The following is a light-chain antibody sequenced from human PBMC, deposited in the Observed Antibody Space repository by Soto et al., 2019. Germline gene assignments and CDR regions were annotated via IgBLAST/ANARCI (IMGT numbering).Light chain of an antibody. J-gene: IGLJ2*01. CDR1: SNDVGGYNS. CDR2: GVT. CDR3: CSYAGSSTVV. V-gene: IGLV2-14*01. Sequence: QSALTQPASVSGSPGQSITISCTGASNDVGGYNSVSWYQQHPGKAPKLMIYGVTNRPSGISNRFSGSKSGNTASLTISGLQAEDEADYYCCSYAGSSTVVFGGGTKLTVL.